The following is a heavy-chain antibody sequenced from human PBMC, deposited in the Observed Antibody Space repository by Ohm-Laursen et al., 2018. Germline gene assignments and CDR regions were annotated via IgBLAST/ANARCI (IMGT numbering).Heavy chain of an antibody. CDR2: IWYDGSNK. Sequence: SLRLSCAASGFTFSSYGMHWVRQAPGKGLEWVAVIWYDGSNKYYADSVKGRFTISRDNSKNTLYLQMNSLRAEDTALYHCARVPGWLDDYYCYGMDVWGQGTLVTVSS. D-gene: IGHD6-19*01. CDR3: ARVPGWLDDYYCYGMDV. V-gene: IGHV3-33*01. J-gene: IGHJ6*02. CDR1: GFTFSSYG.